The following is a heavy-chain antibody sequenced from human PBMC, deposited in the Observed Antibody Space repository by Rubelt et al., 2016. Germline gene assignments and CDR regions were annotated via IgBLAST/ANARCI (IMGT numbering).Heavy chain of an antibody. V-gene: IGHV6-1*01. D-gene: IGHD6-13*01. CDR2: TYYRSEWSN. Sequence: QSPSRGLEWLGRTYYRSEWSNDYAVSVKSRITISPDTSKNQFSLHLNSVTPDDTAVYYCARLAAAAKKGFDYWGQGTLVTVSS. J-gene: IGHJ4*02. CDR3: ARLAAAAKKGFDY.